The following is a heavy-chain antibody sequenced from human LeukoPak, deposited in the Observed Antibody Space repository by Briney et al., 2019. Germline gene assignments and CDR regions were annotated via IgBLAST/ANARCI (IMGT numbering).Heavy chain of an antibody. Sequence: ASVEVSCKASGYTFTGYYMHWVRQAPGQGLEWMGWINPNSGGTNYAQKFQGRVTMTRDTSISTAYMELSRLRSDDTAVYYCARDPLGYYDSSGYGNWFDPWGQGTLVTVSS. D-gene: IGHD3-22*01. CDR3: ARDPLGYYDSSGYGNWFDP. CDR1: GYTFTGYY. J-gene: IGHJ5*02. CDR2: INPNSGGT. V-gene: IGHV1-2*02.